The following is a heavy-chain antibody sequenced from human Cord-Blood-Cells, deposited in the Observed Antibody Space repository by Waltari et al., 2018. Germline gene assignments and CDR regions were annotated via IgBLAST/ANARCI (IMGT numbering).Heavy chain of an antibody. J-gene: IGHJ4*02. Sequence: QLRLQESGPGLVKHSETLSLTCTVSGGSIRISSYYWGRIRQPPGQGVEWIGRSYYSGSTYYNPSLKSRGTISVDTSKNQFSLNLSSVTAADTAVYYCARRLDYWGQGTLVTVSS. CDR1: GGSIRISSYY. V-gene: IGHV4-39*01. CDR3: ARRLDY. CDR2: SYYSGST.